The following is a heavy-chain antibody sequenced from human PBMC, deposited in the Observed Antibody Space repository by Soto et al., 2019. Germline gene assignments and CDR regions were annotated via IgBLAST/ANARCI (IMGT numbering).Heavy chain of an antibody. CDR3: ARAGRILDYSAY. D-gene: IGHD1-1*01. V-gene: IGHV4-31*01. CDR2: IYYSGST. J-gene: IGHJ4*02. Sequence: QVQLQESGPGLGKPSQTLSLTCTVSGGSISSGGYYWSWIRQHPGKGLKWIGDIYYSGSTYYNTSLKSLVAISVDTSKNQFSLKLSSVTAADTAVYYCARAGRILDYSAYWGQGALVTVSS. CDR1: GGSISSGGYY.